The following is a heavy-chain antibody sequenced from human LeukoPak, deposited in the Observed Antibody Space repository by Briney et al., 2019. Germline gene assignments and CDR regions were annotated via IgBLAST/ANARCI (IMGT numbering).Heavy chain of an antibody. CDR1: GFTFNGYG. CDR3: ARDGASSSNYEGNFDY. Sequence: GGSLRLSYTASGFTFNGYGMNWVRQAPGKGLEWDSYISSISSTIYYSDSVKGRFTISRDNAKNSLYLQMNSLRAEDTAVYYCARDGASSSNYEGNFDYWSQGTLVTVSS. D-gene: IGHD4-11*01. V-gene: IGHV3-48*01. J-gene: IGHJ4*02. CDR2: ISSISSTI.